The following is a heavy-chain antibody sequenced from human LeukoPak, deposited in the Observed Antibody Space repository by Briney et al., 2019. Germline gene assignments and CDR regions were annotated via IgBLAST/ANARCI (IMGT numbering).Heavy chain of an antibody. Sequence: GASVKVSCKASGFTFSTYYVHWVRQAPGQGLEWMAMINPSGDTTTYTQTFQGRVTMPRDMSTNTVYMELSSLRSEDTAVYFCARSLMGATSWYFDLWGRGTLITVSS. V-gene: IGHV1-46*01. CDR1: GFTFSTYY. CDR2: INPSGDTT. CDR3: ARSLMGATSWYFDL. D-gene: IGHD1-26*01. J-gene: IGHJ2*01.